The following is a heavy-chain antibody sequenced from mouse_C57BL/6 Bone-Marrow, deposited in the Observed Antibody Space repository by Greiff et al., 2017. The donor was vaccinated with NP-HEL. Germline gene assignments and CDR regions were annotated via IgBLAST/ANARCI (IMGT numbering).Heavy chain of an antibody. D-gene: IGHD1-1*01. Sequence: QVQLQQPGAELVKPGASVKMSCKASGYTFTSYGISWVKQRTGQGLEWIGEIYPRSGNTYYNEKFKGKATLTADKSSSTAYMELRSLTSEDSAVYFCARGAYYYGSSLYAMDYWGQGTSVTVSS. CDR3: ARGAYYYGSSLYAMDY. V-gene: IGHV1-81*01. CDR2: IYPRSGNT. J-gene: IGHJ4*01. CDR1: GYTFTSYG.